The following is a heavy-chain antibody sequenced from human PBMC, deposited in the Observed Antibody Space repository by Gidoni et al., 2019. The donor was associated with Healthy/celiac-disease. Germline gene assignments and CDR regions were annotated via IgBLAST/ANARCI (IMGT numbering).Heavy chain of an antibody. V-gene: IGHV3-48*03. CDR3: ARGADYGDLVPFDY. CDR1: GFTFSSYE. Sequence: EVQLVESGGGLVQPGGSLRLSCAASGFTFSSYEMTWVRQAPGKGLEWVSYISSSGSTIYYADSVKGRFTISRDNAKNSLYLQMNSLRAEDTAVYYCARGADYGDLVPFDYWGQGTLVTVSS. J-gene: IGHJ4*02. CDR2: ISSSGSTI. D-gene: IGHD4-17*01.